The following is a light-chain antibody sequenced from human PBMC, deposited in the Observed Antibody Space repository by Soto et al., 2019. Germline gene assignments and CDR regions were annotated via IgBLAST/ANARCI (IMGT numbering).Light chain of an antibody. V-gene: IGKV3-20*01. CDR1: QTVRNNY. J-gene: IGKJ4*02. Sequence: VLTQSPCPLSLSPGERATLSCRSSQTVRNNYLAWYQQKPGQAPRLLIYDASSRATGIPDRFSGGGSGTDCTLTISRLEPEDVAVYYCQQFSSYPLTLGRGTKVDIK. CDR3: QQFSSYPLT. CDR2: DAS.